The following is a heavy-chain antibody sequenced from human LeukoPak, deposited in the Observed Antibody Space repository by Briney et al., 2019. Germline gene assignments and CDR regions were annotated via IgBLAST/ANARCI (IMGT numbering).Heavy chain of an antibody. V-gene: IGHV1-69*05. J-gene: IGHJ4*02. CDR1: GGTFSSYA. D-gene: IGHD5-18*01. CDR3: ASTVDTAMVRPFDY. CDR2: IIPIFGTA. Sequence: SVKVSCKASGGTFSSYAISWVRQAPGQGLEWMGGIIPIFGTANYAQKFQGRVTITTDESTSTAYMELSSLRSEDTAVYYCASTVDTAMVRPFDYWGQGTLVTVSS.